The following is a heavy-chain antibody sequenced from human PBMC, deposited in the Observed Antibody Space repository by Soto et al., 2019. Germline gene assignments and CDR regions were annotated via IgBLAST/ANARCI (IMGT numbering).Heavy chain of an antibody. CDR1: GGTFSSYA. CDR3: ARHKAFGGVIVLETNYYYYYGMDV. CDR2: IIPIFGTA. D-gene: IGHD3-16*02. V-gene: IGHV1-69*13. Sequence: GASVKVSCKASGGTFSSYAISWVRQAPGQGLEWMGGIIPIFGTANYAQKFQGRVTITADESTSTAYMELSSLRSEDTAVYYCARHKAFGGVIVLETNYYYYYGMDVWGQGTTVTVSS. J-gene: IGHJ6*02.